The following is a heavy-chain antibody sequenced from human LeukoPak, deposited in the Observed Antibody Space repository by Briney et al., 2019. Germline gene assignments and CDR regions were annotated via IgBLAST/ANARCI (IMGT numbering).Heavy chain of an antibody. D-gene: IGHD4-17*01. V-gene: IGHV1-69*06. CDR1: GGTFSSYA. CDR2: IIPIFGSA. CDR3: ARNPHDYGDYSYYYYYGMDV. J-gene: IGHJ6*04. Sequence: SVKVSCKASGGTFSSYAISWVRQAPGQGLEWMGGIIPIFGSANYAQKFQGRVTITADKSTSTAYMELSSLRSEDTAVYYCARNPHDYGDYSYYYYYGMDVWGKGTTVTVSS.